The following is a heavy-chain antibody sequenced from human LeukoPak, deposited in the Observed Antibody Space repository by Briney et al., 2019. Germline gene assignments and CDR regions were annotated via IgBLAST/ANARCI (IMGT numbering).Heavy chain of an antibody. Sequence: SETLSLTCAVYGGSFSGYYWSWIRQPPGKGLEWIGEINHSGSTNYNPSLKSRVTISVDTSKNQFSLKLSSVTAADTAVYYCARGRLEYYYDSSGLFGFRGYYYYYYMDVWGKGTTVTVSS. J-gene: IGHJ6*03. CDR2: INHSGST. V-gene: IGHV4-34*01. D-gene: IGHD3-22*01. CDR1: GGSFSGYY. CDR3: ARGRLEYYYDSSGLFGFRGYYYYYYMDV.